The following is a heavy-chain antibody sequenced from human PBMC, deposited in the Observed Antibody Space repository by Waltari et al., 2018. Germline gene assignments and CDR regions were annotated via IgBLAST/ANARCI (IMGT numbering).Heavy chain of an antibody. CDR1: GFDSSNHW. V-gene: IGHV3-74*01. CDR3: VRGPSVDYSNPVPFDL. D-gene: IGHD4-4*01. J-gene: IGHJ4*02. CDR2: MKRGATM. Sequence: EVRLVESGGGLVQPGETLTLSCAASGFDSSNHWMSWVRQFPGKGPMWVACMKRGATMGYDDSVRGRFTIFRDSSTNTLSLQMRSLTVEDTALYYCVRGPSVDYSNPVPFDLWGQGTLVTVSS.